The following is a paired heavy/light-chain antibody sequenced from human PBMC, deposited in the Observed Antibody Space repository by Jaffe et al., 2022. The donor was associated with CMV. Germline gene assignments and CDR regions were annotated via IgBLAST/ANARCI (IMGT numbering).Light chain of an antibody. J-gene: IGLJ2*01. Sequence: QSVLTQPPSVSGAPGQRVRISCTGTSSNLGAGYDVHWYQQVPGTAPKLLIHGNINRPSGVADRFSGAKSGTSASLAITGLQAEDEATYYCQSYDSSLSAVIFGGGTKVTVL. V-gene: IGLV1-40*01. CDR3: QSYDSSLSAVI. CDR2: GNI. CDR1: SSNLGAGYD.
Heavy chain of an antibody. CDR3: ARVRNCSGNSCYPLLWGYYFYYMDV. CDR2: IYYSGST. J-gene: IGHJ6*03. Sequence: QVQLQESGPGLVKPSQTLSLTCTVSGGSISSHYWSWVRQPPGKGLEYIGYIYYSGSTNYSPSLKSRVTISVDTSKNQFSLKLSSVTAADTAVYYCARVRNCSGNSCYPLLWGYYFYYMDVWGKGTTVTVSS. CDR1: GGSISSHY. V-gene: IGHV4-59*11. D-gene: IGHD2-15*01.